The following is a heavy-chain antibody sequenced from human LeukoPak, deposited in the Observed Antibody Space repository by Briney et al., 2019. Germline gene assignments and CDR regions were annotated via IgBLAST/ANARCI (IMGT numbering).Heavy chain of an antibody. J-gene: IGHJ4*02. CDR3: AKGYDYVWGSYMTE. Sequence: GGSLRLSCAASGFTFSSYAMSWVRQAPGKGLEWVAFIRYDGSNKYYADSVKGRFTISRDNSKNTLYLQMNSLRAEDTAVYYCAKGYDYVWGSYMTEWGQGTLVTVSS. V-gene: IGHV3-30*02. CDR1: GFTFSSYA. D-gene: IGHD3-16*01. CDR2: IRYDGSNK.